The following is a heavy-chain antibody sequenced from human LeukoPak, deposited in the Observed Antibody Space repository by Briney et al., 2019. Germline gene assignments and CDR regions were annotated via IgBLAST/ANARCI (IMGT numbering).Heavy chain of an antibody. D-gene: IGHD2-15*01. V-gene: IGHV3-23*01. Sequence: AGGSLRLSCAASGFTFSSYAMSWVRQAPGKGLEWVSAISGSGGSTYYADSVKGRFTISRDNSKNTLYLQMNSLRAEDTAVYYCAKSLYCNGGSCYSFYYYYYYMDVWGKGTTVTVSS. CDR1: GFTFSSYA. CDR3: AKSLYCNGGSCYSFYYYYYYMDV. J-gene: IGHJ6*03. CDR2: ISGSGGST.